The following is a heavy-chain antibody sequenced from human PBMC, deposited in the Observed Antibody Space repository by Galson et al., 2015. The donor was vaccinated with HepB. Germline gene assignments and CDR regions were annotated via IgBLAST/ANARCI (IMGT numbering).Heavy chain of an antibody. D-gene: IGHD2-2*01. CDR3: ARQESESKTYAADN. CDR2: FYYTGNT. CDR1: GGSISSSRYY. J-gene: IGHJ4*02. Sequence: ETLSLTCTVSGGSISSSRYYWGWLRQPPGKGLEWIGSFYYTGNTHYNPSLKSRVTISGDTSKNQFSLKLNSVTAADTAVYYCARQESESKTYAADNWGQGTLVTVSS. V-gene: IGHV4-39*01.